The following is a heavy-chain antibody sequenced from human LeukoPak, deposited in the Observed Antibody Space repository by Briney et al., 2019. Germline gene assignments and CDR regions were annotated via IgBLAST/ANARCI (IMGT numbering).Heavy chain of an antibody. CDR2: ISSGGDTK. D-gene: IGHD3-10*01. V-gene: IGHV3-11*01. CDR3: AREMGGDYGSGTFFDL. CDR1: EFVFSDYY. J-gene: IGHJ4*02. Sequence: GGSLRLSCAASEFVFSDYYKSWVRQAPGKGLERVSYISSGGDTKYYAGFVKGRFTISRDNAKNSLYLQMNNLRAEDTAVYYCAREMGGDYGSGTFFDLWGQGNMVTVSS.